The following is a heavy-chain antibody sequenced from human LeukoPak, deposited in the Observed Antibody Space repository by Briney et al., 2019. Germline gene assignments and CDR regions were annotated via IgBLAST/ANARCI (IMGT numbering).Heavy chain of an antibody. CDR1: GFTFSSYA. Sequence: GGSLRLSCAASGFTFSSYAMHWVRQAPGKGLEWVAVISYDGSNKYYADSVKGRFTISRDNSKNTLYLQMNSLRAEDTAVYYCARDLYSSGLKDYYYYGMDVWGQGTTVTVSS. D-gene: IGHD6-19*01. CDR3: ARDLYSSGLKDYYYYGMDV. J-gene: IGHJ6*02. CDR2: ISYDGSNK. V-gene: IGHV3-30-3*01.